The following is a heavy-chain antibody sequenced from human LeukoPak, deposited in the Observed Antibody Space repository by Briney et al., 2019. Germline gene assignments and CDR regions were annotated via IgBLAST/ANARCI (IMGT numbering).Heavy chain of an antibody. CDR2: ISSSGSTI. CDR1: GFTFSSYS. CDR3: ARDFPYCSSTSCAPFDY. J-gene: IGHJ4*02. Sequence: GGSLRLSCAASGFTFSSYSMNWVRQAPGKGLEWVSYISSSGSTIYYADSVKGRFTISRDNAKNSLYLQMNSLRAEDTAVYYCARDFPYCSSTSCAPFDYWGQGTLVTVSS. V-gene: IGHV3-48*04. D-gene: IGHD2-2*01.